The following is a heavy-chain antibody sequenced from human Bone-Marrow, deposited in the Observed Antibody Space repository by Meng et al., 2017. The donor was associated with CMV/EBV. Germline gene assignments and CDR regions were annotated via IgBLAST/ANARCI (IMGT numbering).Heavy chain of an antibody. D-gene: IGHD3-3*01. CDR1: GYTFTNYA. Sequence: ASVKASCKAPGYTFTNYAMHWVRQAPGQRLEWMGWSNAGNGNTKYSQEFQGRVTITRDTSASRAYMELSSLRSEDMAVYHCARQLQGYDFWSGYWPPKGHYGMDVWGQGTTVTVSS. CDR3: ARQLQGYDFWSGYWPPKGHYGMDV. CDR2: SNAGNGNT. V-gene: IGHV1-3*02. J-gene: IGHJ6*02.